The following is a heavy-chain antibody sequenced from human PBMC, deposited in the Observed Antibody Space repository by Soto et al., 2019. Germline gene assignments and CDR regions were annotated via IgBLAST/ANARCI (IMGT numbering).Heavy chain of an antibody. CDR1: GFNFATYA. V-gene: IGHV3-64*02. D-gene: IGHD3-10*01. J-gene: IGHJ2*01. CDR2: ITSEGQST. Sequence: PGGSLRLSCAASGFNFATYAMHWVRQAPGKGLEYVSGITSEGQSTFYAGSVKGRFIISRDNSRNMVYLQMGSLKAEDMAVYYCTRTPYYGYFDFWGRGSLVTVSS. CDR3: TRTPYYGYFDF.